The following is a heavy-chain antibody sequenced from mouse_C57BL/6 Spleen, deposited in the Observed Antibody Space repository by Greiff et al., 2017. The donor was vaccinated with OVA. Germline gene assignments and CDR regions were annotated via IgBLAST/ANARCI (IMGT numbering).Heavy chain of an antibody. J-gene: IGHJ2*01. V-gene: IGHV1-80*01. CDR1: GYAFSSYW. Sequence: VQLVESGAELVKPGASVKISCKASGYAFSSYWMNWVKQRPGKGLEWIGQIYPGDGDTNYNGKFKGKATLTADKSSSTAYMQLSSLTSEDSAVYFCARGGMGFYYFDYWGQGTTLTVSS. CDR2: IYPGDGDT. CDR3: ARGGMGFYYFDY.